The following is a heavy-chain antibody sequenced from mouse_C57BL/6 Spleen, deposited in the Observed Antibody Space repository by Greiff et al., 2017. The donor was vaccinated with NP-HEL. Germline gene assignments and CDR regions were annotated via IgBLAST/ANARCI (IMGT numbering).Heavy chain of an antibody. D-gene: IGHD1-1*01. CDR2: INPSTGGT. J-gene: IGHJ1*03. Sequence: VQLQLSGPELVKPGASVKISCKASGCSFTGYYMNWVKQSPEKSLEWIGEINPSTGGTTYNQKFKAKATLTVDKSSSTAYMQLKSLTSEDSAVYYCARYYYGSSYVLWYFDVWGTGTTVTVSS. CDR3: ARYYYGSSYVLWYFDV. CDR1: GCSFTGYY. V-gene: IGHV1-42*01.